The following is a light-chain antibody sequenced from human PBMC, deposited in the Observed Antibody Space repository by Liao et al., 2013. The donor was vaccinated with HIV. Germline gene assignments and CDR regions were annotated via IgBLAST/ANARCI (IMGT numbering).Light chain of an antibody. Sequence: SYVLPQPPSVSVAPGKTARITCGGNNIGSKSVHWYRQRPGQSPAVVIHYEKDRPSGIPDRFSGSNSENTATLTISRVEAGDEADYYCQVWDSNGDYPVFGGGTKLTVL. CDR3: QVWDSNGDYPV. CDR1: NIGSKS. V-gene: IGLV3-21*04. CDR2: YEK. J-gene: IGLJ3*02.